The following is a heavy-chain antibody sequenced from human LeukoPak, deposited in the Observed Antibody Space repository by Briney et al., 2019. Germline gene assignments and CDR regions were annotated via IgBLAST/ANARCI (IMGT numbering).Heavy chain of an antibody. J-gene: IGHJ4*02. CDR3: ARGYVNMITFGGVMGY. Sequence: SQTLSLTCAISGDSVSSNSAAWNWIRQSPSRGLEWLGRTYYRSKWYHHYAVSVKSRITINTDTSKNQFSLQLNSVTPEDTAVYYCARGYVNMITFGGVMGYWGQGTLVTVSS. CDR2: TYYRSKWYH. CDR1: GDSVSSNSAA. V-gene: IGHV6-1*01. D-gene: IGHD3-16*01.